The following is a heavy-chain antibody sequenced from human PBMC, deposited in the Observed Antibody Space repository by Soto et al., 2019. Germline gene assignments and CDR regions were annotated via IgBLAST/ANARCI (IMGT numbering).Heavy chain of an antibody. CDR2: ISAYNGNT. V-gene: IGHV1-18*01. Sequence: GASVKVSCKASGYTFTSYGISWVRQAPGQGLEWMGRISAYNGNTNYAQKLQGRVTMTTDTSTSTAYMELRSLRSDDTAVYYCARDYSRLSSTIFGVVTKTNFDYWGQGTLVTVSS. J-gene: IGHJ4*02. CDR3: ARDYSRLSSTIFGVVTKTNFDY. CDR1: GYTFTSYG. D-gene: IGHD3-3*01.